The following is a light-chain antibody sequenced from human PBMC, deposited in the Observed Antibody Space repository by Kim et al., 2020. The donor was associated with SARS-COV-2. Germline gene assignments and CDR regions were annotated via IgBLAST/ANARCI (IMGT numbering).Light chain of an antibody. CDR2: AAG. CDR1: QGISKS. Sequence: DIQMTQSPSSLSASVGDRITISCRASQGISKSLAWYQQKPGQAPQLLIYAAGTLLAGVPSRFSGSGSETDFTLTISSLQPGDVATYYCQQYKSAPLTFGGGTKVDIK. V-gene: IGKV1-27*01. J-gene: IGKJ4*01. CDR3: QQYKSAPLT.